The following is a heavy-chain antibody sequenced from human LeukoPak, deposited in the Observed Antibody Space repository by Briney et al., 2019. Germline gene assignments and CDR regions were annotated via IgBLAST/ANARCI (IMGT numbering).Heavy chain of an antibody. CDR3: AGTNRGLYHYYGMDA. D-gene: IGHD1-14*01. V-gene: IGHV4-59*01. CDR2: IYYSGST. J-gene: IGHJ6*02. CDR1: AGSISSYY. Sequence: SETLSLTCTVSAGSISSYYWSWIRQPPAKGLEGIGYIYYSGSTNYNPSPKSRVTISVDTSKNQFSLKLSSVTAADTAAYYCAGTNRGLYHYYGMDAWGQGTTVTVSS.